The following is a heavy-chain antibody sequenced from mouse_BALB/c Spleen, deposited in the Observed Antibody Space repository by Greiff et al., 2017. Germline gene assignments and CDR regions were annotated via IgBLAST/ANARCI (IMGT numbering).Heavy chain of an antibody. CDR3: AIDGNYLMDY. D-gene: IGHD2-1*01. V-gene: IGHV1S132*01. CDR2: IYPGTGTT. CDR1: GYTFTSYW. Sequence: QVQLKQSGAELVKPGASVKLSCKTSGYTFTSYWIQWVKQRPGQGLGWIGEIYPGTGTTYYNEKFKGKATLTIDTSSSTAYMQLSSLTSEDSAVYSCAIDGNYLMDYWGQGTSVTVSS. J-gene: IGHJ4*01.